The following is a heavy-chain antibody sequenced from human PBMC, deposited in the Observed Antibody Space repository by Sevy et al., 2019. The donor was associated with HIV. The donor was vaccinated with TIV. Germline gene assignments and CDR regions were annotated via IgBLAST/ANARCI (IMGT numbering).Heavy chain of an antibody. Sequence: GGSLRLSCAASGFPFSSHWMTWVRQAPGKGLDWVASIKQDGSEMYYVDSVKGRFTISRDNAKNSVYLQMNSVRVEDTAMYYCTTGHQELGMRGQGTLVTVSS. CDR3: TTGHQELGM. CDR1: GFPFSSHW. V-gene: IGHV3-7*01. D-gene: IGHD6-13*01. J-gene: IGHJ4*02. CDR2: IKQDGSEM.